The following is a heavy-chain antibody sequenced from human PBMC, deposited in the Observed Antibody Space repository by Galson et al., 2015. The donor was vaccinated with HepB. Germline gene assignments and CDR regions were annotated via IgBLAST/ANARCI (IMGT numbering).Heavy chain of an antibody. V-gene: IGHV1-8*01. CDR1: GYTFTSYD. J-gene: IGHJ6*03. Sequence: SVKVSCKASGYTFTSYDINWVRQATGQGLEWMGWMNPNSGNTGYAQKFQGRVTMTRNTSISTAYMELSSLRSEDTAVYYCARGDAGYDFWSGYYYYYYYYMDVWGKGTTVTVSS. CDR3: ARGDAGYDFWSGYYYYYYYYMDV. D-gene: IGHD3-3*01. CDR2: MNPNSGNT.